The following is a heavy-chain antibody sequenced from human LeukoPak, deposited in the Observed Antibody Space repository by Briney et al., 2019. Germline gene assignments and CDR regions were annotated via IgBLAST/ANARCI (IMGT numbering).Heavy chain of an antibody. V-gene: IGHV3-11*04. CDR3: ARVGVGIYYMDV. CDR1: GFTFSDYY. Sequence: PGGSLRLSCAASGFTFSDYYMSWIRQAPGKGLEWVSYISTSGTAVYYADSVKGRFTISRDNSKNTLYLQMNSLRAEDTAVYYCARVGVGIYYMDVWGKGTTVTVSS. CDR2: ISTSGTAV. J-gene: IGHJ6*03. D-gene: IGHD2-15*01.